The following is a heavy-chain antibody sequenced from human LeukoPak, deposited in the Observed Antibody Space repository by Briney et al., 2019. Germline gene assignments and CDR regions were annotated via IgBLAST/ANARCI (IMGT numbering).Heavy chain of an antibody. CDR1: GFTFSSYN. V-gene: IGHV3-74*01. D-gene: IGHD3-10*01. CDR2: INSDGSST. J-gene: IGHJ4*02. CDR3: ATYGSGSYYKFDF. Sequence: PGGSLRLSCAASGFTFSSYNMNWVRQAPGKGLVWVSRINSDGSSTSYADSVKGRFTISRDNAKNTLYLQMNSLRAEDTAVYYCATYGSGSYYKFDFWGQGTLVTVSS.